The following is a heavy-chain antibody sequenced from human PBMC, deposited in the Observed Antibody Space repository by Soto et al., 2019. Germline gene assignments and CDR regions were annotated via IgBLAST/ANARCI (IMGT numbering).Heavy chain of an antibody. CDR2: ISYDGSNK. D-gene: IGHD3-22*01. Sequence: QVQLVESGGGVVQPGRSLRLSCAASGFTFSSYAMHWVRQAPGKGLEWVAVISYDGSNKYYADSVKGRFTISRDNSKNTLYLQMNSLRAEDTAVYYCARIDVRKYYYDSSGSVWAFDIWGQGTMVTVSS. CDR3: ARIDVRKYYYDSSGSVWAFDI. V-gene: IGHV3-30-3*01. J-gene: IGHJ3*02. CDR1: GFTFSSYA.